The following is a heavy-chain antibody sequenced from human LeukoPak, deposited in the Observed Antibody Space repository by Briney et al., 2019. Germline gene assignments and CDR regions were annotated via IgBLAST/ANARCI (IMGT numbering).Heavy chain of an antibody. CDR2: ISGSGGST. CDR1: GFTFSSYA. Sequence: RGSLRLSCAASGFTFSSYAMSWVRQAPGKGLEWVSAISGSGGSTYYADSVKGRFTISRDNSKNTLYLQMNSLRAEDTAVYYCAKELYGGNSGLSAYWGQGTLVTVSS. D-gene: IGHD4-23*01. CDR3: AKELYGGNSGLSAY. J-gene: IGHJ4*02. V-gene: IGHV3-23*01.